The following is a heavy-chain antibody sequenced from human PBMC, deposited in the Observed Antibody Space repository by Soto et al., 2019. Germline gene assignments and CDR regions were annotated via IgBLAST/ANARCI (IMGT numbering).Heavy chain of an antibody. CDR3: AREDSIIIPAVSDF. Sequence: LRLSCTVSGFAFNNYGINWVRQAPGRGLEWVSSISKSDYTYYSDSVRGRFTISRDNAKNSVSLQMNTLRVEDTAVYYCAREDSIIIPAVSDFWGQGTLVTVSS. CDR2: ISKSDYT. V-gene: IGHV3-21*01. J-gene: IGHJ4*02. CDR1: GFAFNNYG. D-gene: IGHD2-2*01.